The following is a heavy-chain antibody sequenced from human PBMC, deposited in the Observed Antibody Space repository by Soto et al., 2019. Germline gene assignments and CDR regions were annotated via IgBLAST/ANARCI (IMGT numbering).Heavy chain of an antibody. CDR1: GGSVSSGSYY. V-gene: IGHV4-61*01. J-gene: IGHJ5*02. CDR2: IYYSGST. CDR3: AREKEGLDP. Sequence: SETLYLTCTGSGGSVSSGSYYWSWIRQPPGKGLEWIGYIYYSGSTNYNPSLKSRVTISVDTSKNQFSLKLSSVTAADTAVYYCAREKEGLDPWGQGTLVTVSS.